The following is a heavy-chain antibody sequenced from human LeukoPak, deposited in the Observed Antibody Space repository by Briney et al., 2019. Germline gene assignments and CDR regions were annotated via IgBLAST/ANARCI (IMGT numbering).Heavy chain of an antibody. CDR3: ARGRVTGDYVRDFDY. J-gene: IGHJ4*02. V-gene: IGHV3-48*03. D-gene: IGHD4-17*01. CDR1: GFTFSTYE. Sequence: GGSLRLSCAAPGFTFSTYEMNWVRQAPGKGLEWVSYVSSSGGTILYADSVKGRFTISRDNAKNSLYLQMNSLRAEDTAVYYCARGRVTGDYVRDFDYWGQGTLVTVSS. CDR2: VSSSGGTI.